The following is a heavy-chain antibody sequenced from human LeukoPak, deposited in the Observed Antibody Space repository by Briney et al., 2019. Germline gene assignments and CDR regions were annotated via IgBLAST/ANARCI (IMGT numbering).Heavy chain of an antibody. CDR2: INHSGST. J-gene: IGHJ4*02. V-gene: IGHV4-30-2*01. D-gene: IGHD3-22*01. CDR3: ARGMIYDSSGYYYGY. Sequence: SQTLSLTCTVSGGSISSGGHYWSWIRQPPGKGLEWIGEINHSGSTNYNPSLKSRVTISVDTSKNQFSLKLSSVTAADTAVYYCARGMIYDSSGYYYGYWGQGTLVTVSS. CDR1: GGSISSGGHY.